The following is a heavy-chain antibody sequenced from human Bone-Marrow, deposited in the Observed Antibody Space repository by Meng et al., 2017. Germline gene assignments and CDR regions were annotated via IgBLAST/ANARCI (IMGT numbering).Heavy chain of an antibody. CDR3: ARDSGELLWLGLDY. Sequence: GESLKISCAASGVTFSSYWMSWVRQAPGKGLEWVANIKQDGSEKYYVDSVKGRFTISRDNAKNSLYLQMNSLRAEDTAVYYCARDSGELLWLGLDYWGQGTLVTVSS. CDR1: GVTFSSYW. J-gene: IGHJ4*02. CDR2: IKQDGSEK. V-gene: IGHV3-7*01. D-gene: IGHD1-26*01.